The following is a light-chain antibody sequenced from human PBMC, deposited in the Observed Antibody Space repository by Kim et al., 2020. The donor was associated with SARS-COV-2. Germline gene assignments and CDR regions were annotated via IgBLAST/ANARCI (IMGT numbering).Light chain of an antibody. CDR3: SSYTSSRTYV. J-gene: IGLJ1*01. Sequence: QSITISCTGTNSDIGGYDYVSWYQQHPGKAPKLMIYDVSNRPSGASDRFSGSKSGNTASLTISGLQPDDEADYYCSSYTSSRTYVFGPGTKVTVL. CDR2: DVS. V-gene: IGLV2-14*03. CDR1: NSDIGGYDY.